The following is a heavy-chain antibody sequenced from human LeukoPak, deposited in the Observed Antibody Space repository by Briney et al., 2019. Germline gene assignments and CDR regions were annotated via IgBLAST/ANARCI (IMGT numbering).Heavy chain of an antibody. CDR2: ISGSGGST. J-gene: IGHJ4*02. CDR3: AKVTSGSYAPFDY. Sequence: GGSLRLSCAASGFTFSTYAMSWVRQAPGKGLEWVSAISGSGGSTYYADSVKGRFSISRDNSKNTLYLQMNSLRAEDTAVYYCAKVTSGSYAPFDYWGQGNLVTVSS. CDR1: GFTFSTYA. D-gene: IGHD1-26*01. V-gene: IGHV3-23*01.